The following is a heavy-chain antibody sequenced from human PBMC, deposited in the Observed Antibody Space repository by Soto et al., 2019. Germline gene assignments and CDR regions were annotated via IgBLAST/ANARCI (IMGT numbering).Heavy chain of an antibody. V-gene: IGHV3-11*01. J-gene: IGHJ5*02. CDR1: GFTFSDYY. CDR3: ASPGGGITMVRGVKGWFDP. Sequence: GGSLRLSCAASGFTFSDYYMSWIRQAPGKRLEWVSYISSSGSTIYYADSVKGRFTISRDNAKNSLYLQMNSLRAEDTAVYYCASPGGGITMVRGVKGWFDPWGQGXLVTVSS. D-gene: IGHD3-10*01. CDR2: ISSSGSTI.